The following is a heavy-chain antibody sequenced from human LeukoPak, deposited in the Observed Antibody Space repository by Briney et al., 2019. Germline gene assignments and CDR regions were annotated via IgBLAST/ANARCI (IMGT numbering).Heavy chain of an antibody. CDR2: MNSDGSST. J-gene: IGHJ3*02. D-gene: IGHD5-24*01. CDR1: GFTFSSYW. Sequence: PGGSLRLSCAASGFTFSSYWMHWVRQAPGKGLVWVSRMNSDGSSTSYADPVKGRFTISRDDAKNTLYLQMNSLRAEDTAVYYCTRDGYTYRNAFDIWGQGTMVTVSS. V-gene: IGHV3-74*01. CDR3: TRDGYTYRNAFDI.